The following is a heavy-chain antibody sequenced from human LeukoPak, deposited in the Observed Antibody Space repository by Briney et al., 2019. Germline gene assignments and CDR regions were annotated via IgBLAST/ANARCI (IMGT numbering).Heavy chain of an antibody. J-gene: IGHJ4*02. V-gene: IGHV3-23*01. CDR2: ISGSGAST. CDR3: AKGSSAYVMYYFDN. CDR1: AFTFSNYA. D-gene: IGHD3-22*01. Sequence: PGGSLRLSCAASAFTFSNYAMSWVRQAPGKGLEWVSAISGSGASTYYADSVKGRFTISGDKSQNTLYLQMNSLRAEDTAVYYCAKGSSAYVMYYFDNWGQGTLVTVSS.